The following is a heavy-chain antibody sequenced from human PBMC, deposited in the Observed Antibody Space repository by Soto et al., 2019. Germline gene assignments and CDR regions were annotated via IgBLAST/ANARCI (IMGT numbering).Heavy chain of an antibody. CDR2: TIYKSKWYN. CDR1: GDSVSSNSAA. J-gene: IGHJ4*02. D-gene: IGHD3-3*01. CDR3: ARAGVTFFGLVPNFDY. Sequence: SQTLSLTCAISGDSVSSNSAAWNWVRLSPSRGLEWLGRTIYKSKWYNDYALSVKSRITINPDTSKNRFSLQLNSVTPEDTAVYYCARAGVTFFGLVPNFDYWGQGTLVTVSS. V-gene: IGHV6-1*01.